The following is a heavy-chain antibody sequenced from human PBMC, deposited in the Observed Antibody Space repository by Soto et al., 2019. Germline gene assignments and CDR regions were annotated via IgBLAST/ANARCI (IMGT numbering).Heavy chain of an antibody. J-gene: IGHJ5*02. CDR2: IYYSGST. Sequence: SETLSLTCTVSGGSISSYYWSWIRQPPGKGLEWIGYIYYSGSTNYNPSLKSRVTISVDTSKNQFSLKLSSVTAADTAVYYCARGIEQLVDPWGQGTLVTVSS. CDR3: ARGIEQLVDP. CDR1: GGSISSYY. V-gene: IGHV4-59*01. D-gene: IGHD6-6*01.